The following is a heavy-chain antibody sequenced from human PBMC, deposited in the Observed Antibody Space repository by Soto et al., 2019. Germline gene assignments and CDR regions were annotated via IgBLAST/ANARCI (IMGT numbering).Heavy chain of an antibody. CDR2: IYWNDDK. V-gene: IGHV2-5*01. CDR1: GFSLSTSGVG. J-gene: IGHJ4*02. Sequence: QITLKESGPTLVKPTQTLTLTCTFSGFSLSTSGVGVGWIRQPPGKALEWLALIYWNDDKRYSPSLKSRLTNPKDASTIPVVLTITNKDPVKTATYYCSHSQLRFLEWLFPRPLFDYWGQGTLVTVSS. D-gene: IGHD3-3*01. CDR3: SHSQLRFLEWLFPRPLFDY.